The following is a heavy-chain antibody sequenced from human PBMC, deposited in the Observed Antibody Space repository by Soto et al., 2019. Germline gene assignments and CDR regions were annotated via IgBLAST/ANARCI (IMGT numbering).Heavy chain of an antibody. D-gene: IGHD3-10*02. V-gene: IGHV3-23*01. Sequence: GGSLRLSCAASGLTSGPYGMTWVRQAPGRGLEWVSTISGSGFSTHYAESVQGRFTISRDNSKNTMYLQMNSLRAEDTAVYYCAKDPTPRVFLFIHYFDSWGQGSLVTVSS. CDR3: AKDPTPRVFLFIHYFDS. CDR2: ISGSGFST. J-gene: IGHJ4*02. CDR1: GLTSGPYG.